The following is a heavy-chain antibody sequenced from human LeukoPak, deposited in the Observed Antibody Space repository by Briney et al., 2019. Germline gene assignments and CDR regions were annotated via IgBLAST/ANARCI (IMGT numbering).Heavy chain of an antibody. J-gene: IGHJ4*02. V-gene: IGHV3-7*03. D-gene: IGHD5-18*01. CDR2: IKQDGSEK. CDR3: AKDTLIGYSYHTD. Sequence: GGSLRLSCAASGFTFSSYWMSWVRQAPGKGLEWVANIKQDGSEKYYVDSVKGRFTISRDNSKNTLYLQMNSLRAEDTAVYYCAKDTLIGYSYHTDWGQGTLVTVSS. CDR1: GFTFSSYW.